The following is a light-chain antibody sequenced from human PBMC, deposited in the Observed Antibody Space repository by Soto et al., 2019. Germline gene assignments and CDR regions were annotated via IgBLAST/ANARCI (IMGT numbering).Light chain of an antibody. V-gene: IGKV3-11*01. CDR2: GAS. CDR1: QSVGNY. Sequence: VLTPSPPTLSLSPGERATLSCRACQSVGNYLAWYQPKPGQAPSLLIYGASNRATAIPDRLSGSGSGTVFTLTISSLEDEDVASYCCQQRSWWPRTFGQGTKVDIK. J-gene: IGKJ1*01. CDR3: QQRSWWPRT.